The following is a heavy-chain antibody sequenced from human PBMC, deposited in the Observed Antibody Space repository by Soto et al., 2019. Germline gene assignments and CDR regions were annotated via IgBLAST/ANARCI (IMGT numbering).Heavy chain of an antibody. V-gene: IGHV4-59*08. CDR2: VYYTGTT. Sequence: PSETLSLTSTVSGGSSNNYYSTWIRQPPGMGLEWIGYVYYTGTTSYNPSLKSRVTISIDGSKNQISLKLSSVTGGDTAFYYCARLGGYYHSLDTWGQGTLVTVSS. CDR1: GGSSNNYY. CDR3: ARLGGYYHSLDT. J-gene: IGHJ5*02. D-gene: IGHD3-22*01.